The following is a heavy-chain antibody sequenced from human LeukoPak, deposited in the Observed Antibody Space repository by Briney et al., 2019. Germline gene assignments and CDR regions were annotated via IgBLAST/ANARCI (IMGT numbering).Heavy chain of an antibody. V-gene: IGHV3-30*04. J-gene: IGHJ4*02. D-gene: IGHD3-9*01. CDR3: ARDGRYFDWLLIH. CDR1: GFTFSSYA. Sequence: GGSLRLSCAASGFTFSSYAMHWVRQAPGKGLEWVAVISYDGSNKYYADSVKGRFTISRDNSKNTLYLQMNSLRAEDTAVDYCARDGRYFDWLLIHWGQRTLVTVSS. CDR2: ISYDGSNK.